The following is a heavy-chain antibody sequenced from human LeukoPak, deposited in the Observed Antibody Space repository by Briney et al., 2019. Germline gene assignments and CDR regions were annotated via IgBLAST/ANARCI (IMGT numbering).Heavy chain of an antibody. CDR3: ARAAVARSYFDY. J-gene: IGHJ4*02. CDR2: IIHSGST. D-gene: IGHD6-19*01. V-gene: IGHV4-34*12. CDR1: GGSFSGYY. Sequence: SETLSLTCAVYGGSFSGYYWSWIRQPPGKGLEWIGEIIHSGSTNYNPSLKSRVTISVDTSKNQFSLKLSSVTAADTAVYYCARAAVARSYFDYWGQGTLVTVSS.